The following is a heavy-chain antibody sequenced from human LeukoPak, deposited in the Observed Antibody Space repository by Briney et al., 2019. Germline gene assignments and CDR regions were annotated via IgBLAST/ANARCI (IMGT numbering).Heavy chain of an antibody. CDR3: ARDSPMAAGTDFDY. D-gene: IGHD6-13*01. J-gene: IGHJ4*02. Sequence: GASVKVSCKASGYTFTGYYMHWVRQAPGQGLEWMGWINPNSGGTNYAQKFQGRVTMTRDTSISTAYMELSRLRSDDTAVYYCARDSPMAAGTDFDYWGQGTLVTVSS. CDR2: INPNSGGT. CDR1: GYTFTGYY. V-gene: IGHV1-2*02.